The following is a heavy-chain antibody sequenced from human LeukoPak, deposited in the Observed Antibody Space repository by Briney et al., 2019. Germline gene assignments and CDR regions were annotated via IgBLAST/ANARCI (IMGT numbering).Heavy chain of an antibody. D-gene: IGHD2-15*01. CDR2: IIPIFGTA. Sequence: ASVKVSCKAPGGTFSSYAISWVRQAPGQGLEWMGGIIPIFGTANYAQKFQGRVTITADKSTSTAYMELSSLRSEDTAVYYCARAGVVVVAATDHDAFDIWGQGTMVTVSS. CDR3: ARAGVVVVAATDHDAFDI. CDR1: GGTFSSYA. V-gene: IGHV1-69*06. J-gene: IGHJ3*02.